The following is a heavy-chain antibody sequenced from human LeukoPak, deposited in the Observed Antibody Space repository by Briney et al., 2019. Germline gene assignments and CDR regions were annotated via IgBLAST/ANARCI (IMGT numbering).Heavy chain of an antibody. CDR3: ARAERRSYDSWGDQHYYYMDV. D-gene: IGHD3-3*01. CDR2: MNPNSGNT. Sequence: ASVKVSCKASGYTFTRYDINWVRQATGQGLEWMGWMNPNSGNTGYAQKFQDRVTITRDTSMSTAYMELSSLRSEDTAVYYCARAERRSYDSWGDQHYYYMDVWGEGTTVTVSS. V-gene: IGHV1-8*03. CDR1: GYTFTRYD. J-gene: IGHJ6*03.